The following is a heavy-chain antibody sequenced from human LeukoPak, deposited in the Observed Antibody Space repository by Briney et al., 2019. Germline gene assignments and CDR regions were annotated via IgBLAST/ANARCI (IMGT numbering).Heavy chain of an antibody. Sequence: SETLSLTCAVYGVSFSDYYWSWIRQPPGKGLEWIGEINHSGSTNYNPSLKSRVTISVDTSKNQFSLKLSSVTAADTAVYYCARVYCVVVAAAFDYWGEGTLVTVSS. V-gene: IGHV4-34*01. CDR2: INHSGST. CDR3: ARVYCVVVAAAFDY. CDR1: GVSFSDYY. J-gene: IGHJ4*02. D-gene: IGHD2-15*01.